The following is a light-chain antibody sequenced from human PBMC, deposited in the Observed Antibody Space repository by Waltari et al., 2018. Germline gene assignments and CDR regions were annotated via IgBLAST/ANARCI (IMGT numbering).Light chain of an antibody. CDR3: GTWDASLGGI. V-gene: IGLV1-51*02. CDR1: SSKIGNNY. Sequence: QSVLTQPPSVSAAPGQTVTISCSADSSKIGNNYVSWYQPFPGTAPKLLIYENNRRPSGIPDRVSGSKSGTSATLGITGLQTGDEADYYCGTWDASLGGIFGTGTKVTVL. CDR2: ENN. J-gene: IGLJ1*01.